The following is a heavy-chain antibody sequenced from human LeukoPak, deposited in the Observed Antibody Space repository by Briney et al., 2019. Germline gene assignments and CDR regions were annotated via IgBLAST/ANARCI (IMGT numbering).Heavy chain of an antibody. CDR1: GFTFSNYG. CDR2: ISGSGGTT. CDR3: ARDGRVGTTTFYYMDV. V-gene: IGHV3-23*01. Sequence: QPGGTLRLSCAASGFTFSNYGMSWVRQAPGKGLEWVSAISGSGGTTYYADSVKGRFTISRDNAKNSLYLQMNSLRAEDTALYYCARDGRVGTTTFYYMDVWGKGTTVTISS. D-gene: IGHD1-26*01. J-gene: IGHJ6*03.